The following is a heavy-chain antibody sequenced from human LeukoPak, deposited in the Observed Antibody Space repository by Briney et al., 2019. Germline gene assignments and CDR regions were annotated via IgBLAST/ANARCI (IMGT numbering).Heavy chain of an antibody. V-gene: IGHV1-69*05. CDR3: ARGGDSPSATSGWYYCVY. J-gene: IGHJ4*02. CDR1: GYTFTSYD. D-gene: IGHD6-19*01. CDR2: IIPFFGTG. Sequence: SVKVSCKASGYTFTSYDINWVRQATGQGLEWMGGIIPFFGTGNYAQKFQGRVTITTDESTSTAYMELSSLRSEDTARYYCARGGDSPSATSGWYYCVYWGQGTLVTVSS.